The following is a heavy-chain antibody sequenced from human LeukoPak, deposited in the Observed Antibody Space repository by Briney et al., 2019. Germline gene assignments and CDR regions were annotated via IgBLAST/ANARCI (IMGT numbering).Heavy chain of an antibody. Sequence: GGSLRLSCAASGFTFSSYWMHWVRQAPGKGLVWVSRINSDGSSTSYADSVKGRFTISRDNSRNTLYLHLNSLRVEDTAIYYCGRDWKLDYWGQGTLVTVSS. CDR3: GRDWKLDY. CDR2: INSDGSST. D-gene: IGHD1-1*01. J-gene: IGHJ4*02. V-gene: IGHV3-74*01. CDR1: GFTFSSYW.